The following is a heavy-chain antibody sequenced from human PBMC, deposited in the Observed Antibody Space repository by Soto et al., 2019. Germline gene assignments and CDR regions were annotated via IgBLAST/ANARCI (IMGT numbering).Heavy chain of an antibody. Sequence: ASVKVSCKASGYTFTSYGISWVRQAPGQGLEWMGWISAYNGNTNYAQKLQGRVTMTTDTSTSTAYMELRSLRSDDTAVYYCARDSEMASHAEGAFDIWGQGTMVTVSS. CDR2: ISAYNGNT. V-gene: IGHV1-18*01. J-gene: IGHJ3*02. CDR3: ARDSEMASHAEGAFDI. D-gene: IGHD5-12*01. CDR1: GYTFTSYG.